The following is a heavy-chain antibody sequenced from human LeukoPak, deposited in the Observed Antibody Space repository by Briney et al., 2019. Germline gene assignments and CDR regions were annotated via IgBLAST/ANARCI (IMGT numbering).Heavy chain of an antibody. CDR1: GFILSNYA. V-gene: IGHV3-64D*06. D-gene: IGHD6-19*01. CDR3: VKGKGIAVTSLDY. CDR2: ISFNGGST. J-gene: IGHJ4*02. Sequence: GGTLSLSCSASGFILSNYATHWVRHAPGKGPEYVSAISFNGGSTYYADSVKGRFTISRDNSKNTLYLQMSSLRAEDTAVYYCVKGKGIAVTSLDYWGQGTLVTVSS.